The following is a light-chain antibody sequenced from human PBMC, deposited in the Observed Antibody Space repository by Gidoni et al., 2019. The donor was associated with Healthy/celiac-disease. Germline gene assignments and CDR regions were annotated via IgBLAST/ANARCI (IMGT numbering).Light chain of an antibody. CDR1: QSLLHSNGYNY. Sequence: DIVMTQSPLSLPVTPGEPASISCRSSQSLLHSNGYNYLDWYLQKPGQSPQLLIYLGSNRASGVPDRFSGSGSGTDFTLKISRVEAEDVGVYYCMQARQTLPTFGGGTKVEIK. CDR3: MQARQTLPT. V-gene: IGKV2-28*01. CDR2: LGS. J-gene: IGKJ4*01.